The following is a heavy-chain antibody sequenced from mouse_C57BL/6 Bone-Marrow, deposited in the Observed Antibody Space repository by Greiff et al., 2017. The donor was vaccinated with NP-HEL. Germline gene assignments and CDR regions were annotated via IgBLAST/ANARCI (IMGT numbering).Heavy chain of an antibody. V-gene: IGHV14-4*01. CDR3: TTFRRDYAMDY. Sequence: DVKLVESGAELVRPGASVKLSCTASGFNIKDDYMHWVKQRPEQGLEWIGWIDPENGDTEYASKFQGKATITADTSSNTAYLQLSSLTSEDTAVYYCTTFRRDYAMDYWGQGTSVTVSS. J-gene: IGHJ4*01. CDR2: IDPENGDT. CDR1: GFNIKDDY.